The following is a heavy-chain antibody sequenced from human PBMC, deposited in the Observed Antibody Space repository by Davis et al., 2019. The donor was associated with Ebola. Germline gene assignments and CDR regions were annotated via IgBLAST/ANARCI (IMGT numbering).Heavy chain of an antibody. CDR3: ARGHATSLYGMDV. Sequence: PGGSLRLSCTASGFSFNSYAMHWVRQAPGKGLEWVAVTWSDGSSKFYTDSVKGRFTISRDNSKNTLFLQMNSLRAEDTAVYYCARGHATSLYGMDVWGQGTTVTVSS. J-gene: IGHJ6*02. CDR1: GFSFNSYA. V-gene: IGHV3-33*08. CDR2: TWSDGSSK.